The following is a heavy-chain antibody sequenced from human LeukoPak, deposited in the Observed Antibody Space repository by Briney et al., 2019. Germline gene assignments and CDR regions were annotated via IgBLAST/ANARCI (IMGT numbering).Heavy chain of an antibody. V-gene: IGHV3-30-3*01. CDR1: GFTFSSYA. CDR2: ISYDGSNK. Sequence: PGRSLRLSCAASGFTFSSYAMHWVRQAPGKGLEWVAVISYDGSNKYYADSVKGRFTISRDNSKNTLYLQMNSLRAEDTAVYYCAKDLLHSSSWLDPWGQGTLVTVSS. J-gene: IGHJ5*02. D-gene: IGHD6-13*01. CDR3: AKDLLHSSSWLDP.